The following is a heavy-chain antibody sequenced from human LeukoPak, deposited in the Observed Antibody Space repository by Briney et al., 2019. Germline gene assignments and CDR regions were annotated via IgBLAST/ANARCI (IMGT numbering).Heavy chain of an antibody. CDR1: GFTLDDYA. V-gene: IGHV3-9*01. CDR2: ISWNSGSI. CDR3: VKDYLGYWRGSYLHY. Sequence: GGSLRLSCAASGFTLDDYAMHWVRQAPGKGLEWVSGISWNSGSIGYADSVKGRFTISRDNVKNSLYLQMNSLRAEDTALYYCVKDYLGYWRGSYLHYWGQGTLVTVSS. D-gene: IGHD1-26*01. J-gene: IGHJ4*02.